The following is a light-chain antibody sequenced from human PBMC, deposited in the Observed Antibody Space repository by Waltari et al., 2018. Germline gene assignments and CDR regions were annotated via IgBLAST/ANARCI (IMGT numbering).Light chain of an antibody. V-gene: IGLV3-21*02. CDR1: NIGSKN. J-gene: IGLJ1*01. Sequence: SYVLTQPPSVSVAPGQTARISCDGNNIGSKNVHWYQQKPGQAPVLVVYDDGDRPSGIPERFSVANSGNTATLTSSRVDAGDEADYYCQVWDSGSDHYVFGTVTKVTVL. CDR2: DDG. CDR3: QVWDSGSDHYV.